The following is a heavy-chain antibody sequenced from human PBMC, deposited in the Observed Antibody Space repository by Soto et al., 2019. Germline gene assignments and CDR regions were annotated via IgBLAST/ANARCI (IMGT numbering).Heavy chain of an antibody. CDR2: IIPIFGTA. CDR3: ARQNSGYDYNLDY. Sequence: ASVKVSCKASGGTFSSYAISWVRQAPGQGLEWMGGIIPIFGTANYAQKFQGRVTITADESTSTAYMELSSLRSEDTAVYYCARQNSGYDYNLDYWGQGTLVTVSS. V-gene: IGHV1-69*13. D-gene: IGHD5-12*01. J-gene: IGHJ4*02. CDR1: GGTFSSYA.